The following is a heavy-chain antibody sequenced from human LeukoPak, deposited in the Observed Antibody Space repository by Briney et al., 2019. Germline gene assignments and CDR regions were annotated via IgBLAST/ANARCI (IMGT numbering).Heavy chain of an antibody. V-gene: IGHV3-21*01. J-gene: IGHJ4*02. Sequence: GGSLRLSCAASGFTFSSYSMNWVRQAPGKGLEWVSSISSGSSYIYYADSVKGRFTISRDNAKNSLYLQMNSLRAEDTAVYYCARAAPYYYGSGSYYIDYWGQGTLVTVSS. CDR1: GFTFSSYS. CDR2: ISSGSSYI. D-gene: IGHD3-10*01. CDR3: ARAAPYYYGSGSYYIDY.